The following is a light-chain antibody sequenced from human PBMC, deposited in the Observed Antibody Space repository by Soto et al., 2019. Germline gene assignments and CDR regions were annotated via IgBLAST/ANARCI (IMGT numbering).Light chain of an antibody. CDR2: DAS. J-gene: IGKJ2*01. V-gene: IGKV1-39*01. CDR1: QAINKN. CDR3: QQSYNAPYT. Sequence: DIQMTQSPASLSASVGDRVTITCRASQAINKNLNWYRHKLGKAPELLIYDASDSQAGVPSRFSGIGSGADFTLIISGLQPEDFATYYCQQSYNAPYTFGQGNKREI.